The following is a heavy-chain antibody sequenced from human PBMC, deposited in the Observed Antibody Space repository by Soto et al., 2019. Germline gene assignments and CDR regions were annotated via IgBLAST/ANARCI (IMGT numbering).Heavy chain of an antibody. V-gene: IGHV3-30-3*01. CDR2: ISFDGANT. D-gene: IGHD6-25*01. J-gene: IGHJ4*02. Sequence: QVQLVEAGGGVVPPGGSQGVSCVVSGFTFNSYNMHWVRQAPGEGLEWVAVISFDGANTFYADSVKGRFTISRDTSRDTLYLQMSRLRVEDTAVYYCARAGYNRGGFDYWGQGTLVSVSS. CDR3: ARAGYNRGGFDY. CDR1: GFTFNSYN.